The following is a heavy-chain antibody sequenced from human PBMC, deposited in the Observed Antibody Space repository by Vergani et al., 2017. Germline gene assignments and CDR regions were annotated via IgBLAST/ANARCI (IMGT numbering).Heavy chain of an antibody. V-gene: IGHV3-21*02. D-gene: IGHD1-26*01. CDR1: GFTFSSYS. CDR2: ISSSSSYI. Sequence: EVQLVESGGGLVKPGGSLRLSCAASGFTFSSYSMNWVRQTPGKGLEWVSSISSSSSYIYYADSVKGRFTISRDNAKNSLYLQMNSLRAEDTAVYYCARCQGSGSYYVPDAFDVWGQGTMVTVSS. J-gene: IGHJ3*01. CDR3: ARCQGSGSYYVPDAFDV.